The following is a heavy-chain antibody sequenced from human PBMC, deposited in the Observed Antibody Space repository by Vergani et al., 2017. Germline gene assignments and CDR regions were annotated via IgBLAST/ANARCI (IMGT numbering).Heavy chain of an antibody. V-gene: IGHV3-33*08. J-gene: IGHJ5*02. Sequence: QVQLVESGGGVVQPGRSLRLSCAASGFTFSSYAMHWVRQAPGKGLEWVAVIWYDGSNKYYADSVKGRFTISRDNSKNTLYLQMNSLRAEDTAVYYCARLILGSSGWFDPWGQGTLVTVSS. CDR1: GFTFSSYA. D-gene: IGHD6-19*01. CDR3: ARLILGSSGWFDP. CDR2: IWYDGSNK.